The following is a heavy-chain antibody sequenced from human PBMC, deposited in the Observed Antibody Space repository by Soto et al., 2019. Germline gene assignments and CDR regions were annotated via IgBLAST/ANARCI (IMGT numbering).Heavy chain of an antibody. J-gene: IGHJ4*02. CDR3: ARIKDDSIGDFFDY. Sequence: ASWKVSCKASGYTFTGYGIGWVGQAPGQGLEYMGWISAYNGNTNYAQKLQGRVTMTTDTSTSTAYMELRSLRSDDTATYYCARIKDDSIGDFFDYWGQGALVTVSS. D-gene: IGHD2-15*01. CDR2: ISAYNGNT. CDR1: GYTFTGYG. V-gene: IGHV1-18*01.